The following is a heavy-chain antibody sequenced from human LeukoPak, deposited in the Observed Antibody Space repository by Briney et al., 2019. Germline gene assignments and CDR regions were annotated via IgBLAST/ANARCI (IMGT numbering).Heavy chain of an antibody. D-gene: IGHD2-2*01. CDR3: AKQGQLLSAAFDI. J-gene: IGHJ3*02. V-gene: IGHV3-7*03. CDR1: GFTYSIYW. Sequence: GGSLRLSCAASGFTYSIYWMSWVRQAPGKGLEWVANINQDGSQKYYVDSVKGRFTISRDNAKNSFFLQMNSLRAEDTAVYYCAKQGQLLSAAFDIWGQGTMVTVSS. CDR2: INQDGSQK.